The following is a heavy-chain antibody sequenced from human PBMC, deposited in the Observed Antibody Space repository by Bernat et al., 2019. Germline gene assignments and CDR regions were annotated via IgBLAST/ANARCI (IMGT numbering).Heavy chain of an antibody. Sequence: QVQLVESGGGVVQPGRSLRLSCAASGFTFSTYGMHWVRQAPGKGLEWVAVIWSDGSNTYHADSVKGRFTISRDNSKNTVYLQMNSLRAEDTAVFYCAKAPGITGAFDIWGQGTMVIVSS. V-gene: IGHV3-33*06. CDR3: AKAPGITGAFDI. J-gene: IGHJ3*02. D-gene: IGHD1-7*01. CDR1: GFTFSTYG. CDR2: IWSDGSNT.